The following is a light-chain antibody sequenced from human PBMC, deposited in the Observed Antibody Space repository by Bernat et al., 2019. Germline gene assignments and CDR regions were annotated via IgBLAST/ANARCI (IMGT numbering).Light chain of an antibody. CDR1: QSLVHTDGNTY. J-gene: IGKJ1*01. V-gene: IGKV2-30*02. CDR2: KVS. CDR3: MQGTHWPLWT. Sequence: SLLVTLGQPASIFCRSSQSLVHTDGNTYLNWFHQRPGQPPRRLIHKVSNRDSGIPDRFSGSGSGTYFTLEISRVEAEDAGLYYCMQGTHWPLWTFGQGTKVEIE.